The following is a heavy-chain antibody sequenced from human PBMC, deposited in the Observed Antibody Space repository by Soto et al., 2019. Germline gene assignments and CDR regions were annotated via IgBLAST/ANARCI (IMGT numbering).Heavy chain of an antibody. CDR1: GFTFSSYS. CDR2: ISSSSSYI. J-gene: IGHJ4*02. V-gene: IGHV3-21*01. D-gene: IGHD6-19*01. CDR3: AREFDIAVAGPYFDY. Sequence: EVQLGESGGGLVKPGGSLRLSCAASGFTFSSYSMNWVRQAPGKGLEWVSSISSSSSYIYYADSVKGRFTISRDNAKNSLYLQMNSLRAEDTAVYYCAREFDIAVAGPYFDYWGQGTLVTVSS.